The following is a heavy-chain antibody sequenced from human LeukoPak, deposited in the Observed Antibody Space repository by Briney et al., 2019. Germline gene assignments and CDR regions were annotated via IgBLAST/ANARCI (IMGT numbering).Heavy chain of an antibody. CDR2: INPKNAGT. D-gene: IGHD7-27*01. J-gene: IGHJ5*02. CDR1: GYTFTTYY. Sequence: ASVKVSCKASGYTFTTYYMHWVRQAPGQGLEWMGWINPKNAGTNYAQKFQGRVTMTRDTSISTAYMEVSRLTSDDTAVYYCARGWGSSQFGPWGQGTRVTVSS. V-gene: IGHV1-2*02. CDR3: ARGWGSSQFGP.